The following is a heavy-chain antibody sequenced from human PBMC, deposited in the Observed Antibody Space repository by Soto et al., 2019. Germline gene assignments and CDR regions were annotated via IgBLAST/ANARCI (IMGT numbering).Heavy chain of an antibody. CDR3: VRDQKYFRVNGNWFES. CDR2: VSGNNGAS. Sequence: ASVKVSCKASGYTSADFGISWVRQAPGQGLEWMGWVSGNNGASNPAPKVQGRITMTLDTSTGVSYMALRSLRYEVTAIYYCVRDQKYFRVNGNWFESCRQGTRVTFSS. CDR1: GYTSADFG. J-gene: IGHJ5*01. D-gene: IGHD2-2*01. V-gene: IGHV1-18*04.